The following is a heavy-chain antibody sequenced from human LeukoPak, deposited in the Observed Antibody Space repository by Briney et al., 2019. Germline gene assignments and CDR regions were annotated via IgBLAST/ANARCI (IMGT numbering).Heavy chain of an antibody. CDR3: ASSLGPLPHY. Sequence: GGSLRLSCAASGFPFTVYPTHWVRQAPGKGLEWVSVSSSDETYKFYADSVRGRFTISRDNVKNTLYLQMNSLRAEDTAVYYCASSLGPLPHYWGQGTLVTVSS. V-gene: IGHV3-30-3*01. D-gene: IGHD7-27*01. CDR2: SSSDETYK. CDR1: GFPFTVYP. J-gene: IGHJ4*02.